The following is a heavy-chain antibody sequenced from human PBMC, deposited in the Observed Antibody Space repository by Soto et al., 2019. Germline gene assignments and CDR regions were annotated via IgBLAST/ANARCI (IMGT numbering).Heavy chain of an antibody. Sequence: GGSLRLSCAASGFTFSSYGMHWVRQAPGKGLEWVAVISYDGSNKYYADSVKGRFTISRDNSKNTLYLQMNSLRAEDTAVYYCAKSDYYYDSSGYYYYWYFDLWGRGTLVTVSS. CDR1: GFTFSSYG. CDR2: ISYDGSNK. D-gene: IGHD3-22*01. J-gene: IGHJ2*01. V-gene: IGHV3-30*18. CDR3: AKSDYYYDSSGYYYYWYFDL.